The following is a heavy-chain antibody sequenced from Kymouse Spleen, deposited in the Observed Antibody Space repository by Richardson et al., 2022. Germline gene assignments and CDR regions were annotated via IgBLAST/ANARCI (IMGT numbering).Heavy chain of an antibody. CDR3: AREYDISFDY. CDR1: GGSFSGYY. Sequence: QVQLQQWGAGLLKPSETLSLTCAVYGGSFSGYYWSWIRQPPGKGLEWIGEINHSGSTNYNPSLKSRVTISVDTSKNQFSLKLSSVTAADTAVYYCAREYDISFDYWGQGTLVTVSS. CDR2: INHSGST. D-gene: IGHD3-9*01. J-gene: IGHJ4*02. V-gene: IGHV4-34*01.